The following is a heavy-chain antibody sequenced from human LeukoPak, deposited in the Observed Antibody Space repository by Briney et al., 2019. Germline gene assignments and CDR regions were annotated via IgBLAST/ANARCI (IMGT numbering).Heavy chain of an antibody. J-gene: IGHJ4*02. CDR1: GFTFSSYG. CDR3: AKENGIAAGTLDY. D-gene: IGHD6-25*01. CDR2: ISYDGSNK. Sequence: GGSLRLSCAASGFTFSSYGMHWVRQAPGKGLEWVAVISYDGSNKYYADSVKGRFTISRDNSKNTLYLQMNSLRAEDTAVYYCAKENGIAAGTLDYWGQGTLVTVSS. V-gene: IGHV3-30*18.